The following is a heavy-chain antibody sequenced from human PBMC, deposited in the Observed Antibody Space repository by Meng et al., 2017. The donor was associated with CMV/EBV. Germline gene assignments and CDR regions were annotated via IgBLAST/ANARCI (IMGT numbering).Heavy chain of an antibody. CDR2: ISYDGSNK. J-gene: IGHJ4*02. V-gene: IGHV3-30-3*01. CDR3: ARTPMSSSWYGEFDY. Sequence: SLKISCAASGFTFSSYAMHWVRQAPGKGLEWVAVISYDGSNKYYADSVKGRFTISRDNSKNTLYLQMNSLRAEDTAVYYCARTPMSSSWYGEFDYWGQGTLVTVSS. D-gene: IGHD6-13*01. CDR1: GFTFSSYA.